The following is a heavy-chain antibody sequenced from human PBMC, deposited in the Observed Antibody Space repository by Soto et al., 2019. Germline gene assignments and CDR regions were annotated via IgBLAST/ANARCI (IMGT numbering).Heavy chain of an antibody. CDR3: PSAGGGYRFDY. Sequence: QVQLQESGPGLVKPSETLSLTCAVSGTSFGTYYWSWIRQPPGKGLEWIAYIFYSGHLKYNPSLRIRLTISVAPSNTPIPLRLTSVPAADTPVSSCPSAGGGYRFDYWGQGTLVTVSS. V-gene: IGHV4-59*03. J-gene: IGHJ4*02. CDR1: GTSFGTYY. CDR2: IFYSGHL. D-gene: IGHD1-26*01.